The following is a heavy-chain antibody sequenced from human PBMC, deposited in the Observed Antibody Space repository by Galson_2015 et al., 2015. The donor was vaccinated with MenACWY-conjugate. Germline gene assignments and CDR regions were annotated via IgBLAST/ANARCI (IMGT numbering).Heavy chain of an antibody. Sequence: SVKVSCKASGYIFTNYAMHWVRQAPGQGLEWMGWINVGNGNTKYSEAVEGRITITRDTSASIIYMDLSSLRFEDTAVYYCATWTIGGFGSPRYSYLGMDVWGQGTTVIVSS. CDR1: GYIFTNYA. J-gene: IGHJ6*02. V-gene: IGHV1-3*03. D-gene: IGHD2-8*01. CDR2: INVGNGNT. CDR3: ATWTIGGFGSPRYSYLGMDV.